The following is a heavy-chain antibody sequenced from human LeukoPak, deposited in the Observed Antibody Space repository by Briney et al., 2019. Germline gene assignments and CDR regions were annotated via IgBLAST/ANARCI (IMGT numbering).Heavy chain of an antibody. CDR1: GFTFSSYS. D-gene: IGHD3-10*01. CDR3: ARDPLGDWNYFDY. J-gene: IGHJ4*02. Sequence: GRPLRLSCAASGFTFSSYSMNWVRQAPGKGLEWVSSISSSSSYIYYADSVKGRFTISRDNAKNSLYLQMNSLRAEDTAVYYCARDPLGDWNYFDYWGQGTLVTVSS. CDR2: ISSSSSYI. V-gene: IGHV3-21*01.